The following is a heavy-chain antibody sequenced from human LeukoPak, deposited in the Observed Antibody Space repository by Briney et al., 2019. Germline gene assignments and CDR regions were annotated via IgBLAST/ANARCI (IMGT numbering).Heavy chain of an antibody. CDR2: ISGSGGST. CDR1: GFTFSSYA. J-gene: IGHJ3*02. D-gene: IGHD4-23*01. V-gene: IGHV3-23*01. CDR3: AREYGGNSGVAFDI. Sequence: GGSLRLSCAASGFTFSSYAMSWVRQVPGKGLEWVSAISGSGGSTYYADSVKGRFTISRDNSKNTLYLQMSSLRAEDTAVYYCAREYGGNSGVAFDIWGQGTMVTVSS.